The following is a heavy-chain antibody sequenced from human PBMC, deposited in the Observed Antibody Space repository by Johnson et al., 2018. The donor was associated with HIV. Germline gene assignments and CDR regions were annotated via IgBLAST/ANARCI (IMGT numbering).Heavy chain of an antibody. J-gene: IGHJ3*02. CDR2: ISSSGSTI. Sequence: QMQLVESGGGLVKPGGSLRLSCAASGFTFSDYYMSWIRQAPGKGLEWVSYISSSGSTIYYADSVKGRFTISRDNAKNSLYLQINSLRAEDTAVYYCARPDLGLWFRESIAFDIWGQGTMVTVSS. D-gene: IGHD3-10*01. CDR3: ARPDLGLWFRESIAFDI. CDR1: GFTFSDYY. V-gene: IGHV3-11*04.